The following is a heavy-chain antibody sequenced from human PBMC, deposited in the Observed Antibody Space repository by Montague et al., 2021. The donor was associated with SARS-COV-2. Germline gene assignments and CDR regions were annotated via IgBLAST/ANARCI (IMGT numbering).Heavy chain of an antibody. Sequence: SETLSLTCTVSGGSISSYYWSWIRQPPGKGLEWIGYMYYSGSTNYNPSLKSQVTLSVDTSKNQFSLKLSSVTAAGTAVYYCARDFDYWGQGTLVTVSS. CDR1: GGSISSYY. CDR3: ARDFDY. CDR2: MYYSGST. J-gene: IGHJ4*02. V-gene: IGHV4-59*13.